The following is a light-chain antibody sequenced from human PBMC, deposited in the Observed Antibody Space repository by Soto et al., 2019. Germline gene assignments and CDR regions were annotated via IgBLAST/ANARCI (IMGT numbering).Light chain of an antibody. CDR1: QSVSSN. J-gene: IGKJ5*01. CDR2: GAS. CDR3: QQDNNWPPIT. V-gene: IGKV3-15*01. Sequence: ERVMTQSPATLSVSTGERATLSCRASQSVSSNLAWYQQKPGQAPRLLIYGASTRATGIPARFSGSGSGTEFTLTISSLQSEDFAIYYCQQDNNWPPITFGQGTRLEIK.